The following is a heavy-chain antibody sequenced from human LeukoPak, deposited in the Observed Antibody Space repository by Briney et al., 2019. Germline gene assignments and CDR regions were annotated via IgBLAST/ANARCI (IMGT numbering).Heavy chain of an antibody. J-gene: IGHJ4*02. CDR3: AKAYSSDSSGTPDY. CDR2: ISGSGKNT. Sequence: TGGSLRLSCAASGFTFSNYGISWVRQAPGKGLEWLSGISGSGKNTYYADSVKGRFITSRDNPKNTVYLQINSLGAEDTAVYYCAKAYSSDSSGTPDYWGQGTLVTVSS. CDR1: GFTFSNYG. V-gene: IGHV3-23*01. D-gene: IGHD3-22*01.